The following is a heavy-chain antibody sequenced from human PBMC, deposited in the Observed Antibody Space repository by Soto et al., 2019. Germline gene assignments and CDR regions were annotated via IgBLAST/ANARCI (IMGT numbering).Heavy chain of an antibody. D-gene: IGHD3-3*01. J-gene: IGHJ6*02. CDR1: GGSFSGYY. CDR3: ARGGDFWSGYYTRYYYYGMDV. CDR2: INHSGST. Sequence: SETLSLTCAVYGGSFSGYYWSWIRQPPGKGLEWIGEINHSGSTNYNPSLKSRVTISVDTSKNQFSLKLSSVTAADTAMYYCARGGDFWSGYYTRYYYYGMDVWGQGTTVTVSS. V-gene: IGHV4-34*01.